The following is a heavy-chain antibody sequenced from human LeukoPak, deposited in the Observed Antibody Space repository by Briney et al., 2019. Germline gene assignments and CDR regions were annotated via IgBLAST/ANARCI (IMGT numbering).Heavy chain of an antibody. CDR2: IWYDGSNK. CDR1: GFTFSSYW. Sequence: GGSLRLSCAASGFTFSSYWMNWARQAPGKGLEWVAVIWYDGSNKYYADSVKGRFTISRDNSKNTLYLQMNSLRAEDTAVYYCARVLGAGSPRSPTPGYWGQGTLVIVSS. CDR3: ARVLGAGSPRSPTPGY. J-gene: IGHJ4*02. V-gene: IGHV3-33*08. D-gene: IGHD2-2*01.